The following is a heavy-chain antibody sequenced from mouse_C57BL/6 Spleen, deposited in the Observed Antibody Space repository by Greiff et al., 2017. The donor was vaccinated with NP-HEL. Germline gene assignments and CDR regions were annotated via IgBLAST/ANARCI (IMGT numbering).Heavy chain of an antibody. CDR1: GYTFTSYW. D-gene: IGHD2-1*01. CDR3: ARSQIYYGNYDAMDY. J-gene: IGHJ4*01. CDR2: INPSSGYT. Sequence: VQLQQSGAELAKPGASVKLSCKASGYTFTSYWMHWVKQRPGQGLEWIGYINPSSGYTKYNQKFKDKAKLTADKSSSTAYMQLSSLTYEDSAVYYCARSQIYYGNYDAMDYWGQGTSVTVSS. V-gene: IGHV1-7*01.